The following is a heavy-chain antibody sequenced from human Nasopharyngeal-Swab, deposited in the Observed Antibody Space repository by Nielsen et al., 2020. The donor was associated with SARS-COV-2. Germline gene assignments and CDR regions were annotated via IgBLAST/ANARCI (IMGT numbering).Heavy chain of an antibody. D-gene: IGHD3-3*01. V-gene: IGHV1-69*05. Sequence: SVKVSCKASGGTFSSYAISWVRQAPGQGLEWMGGIIPIFGTANYAQKFQGRVTMTRDTSTSTVYMELSSLRSEDTAVYYCARDQDQPYYDFWSGYYSSDGGSYGMDVWGQGTTVTVSS. CDR2: IIPIFGTA. J-gene: IGHJ6*02. CDR3: ARDQDQPYYDFWSGYYSSDGGSYGMDV. CDR1: GGTFSSYA.